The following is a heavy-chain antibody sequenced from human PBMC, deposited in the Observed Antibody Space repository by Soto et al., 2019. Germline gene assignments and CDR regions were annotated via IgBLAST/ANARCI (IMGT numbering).Heavy chain of an antibody. CDR1: GYSISSGYF. J-gene: IGHJ4*02. V-gene: IGHV4-38-2*01. CDR3: ARADGDFFYYFDY. D-gene: IGHD4-17*01. CDR2: IYHSGST. Sequence: SETLSLTCAVSGYSISSGYFWGWIRQPPGKGLEWIGSIYHSGSTYYNPSLKSRVTISVDTSKNQFSLKLSSVTAADTAVYYCARADGDFFYYFDYWGQGTLVTVSS.